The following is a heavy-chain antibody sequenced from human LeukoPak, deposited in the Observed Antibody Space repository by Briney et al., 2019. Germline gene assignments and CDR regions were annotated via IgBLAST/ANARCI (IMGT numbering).Heavy chain of an antibody. Sequence: ASVKVSCKASGYTFTSNAIGWVRQAPGQGLEWMGWISAYNGNTNYAQKFQGKVNMTTDTSTSTAYMDLRSLRSDDTAVYYCARDRGYSSGRAFDFWGQGTLVTVSS. V-gene: IGHV1-18*04. J-gene: IGHJ4*02. CDR1: GYTFTSNA. CDR3: ARDRGYSSGRAFDF. D-gene: IGHD5-18*01. CDR2: ISAYNGNT.